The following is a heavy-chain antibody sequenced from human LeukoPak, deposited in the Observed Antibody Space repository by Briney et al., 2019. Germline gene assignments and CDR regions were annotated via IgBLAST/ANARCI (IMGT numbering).Heavy chain of an antibody. V-gene: IGHV1-24*01. D-gene: IGHD5-18*01. J-gene: IGHJ4*02. CDR2: FDPEDGET. CDR3: ATGRYRYGLFDY. Sequence: ASVKVSCKVSGYTLTELSMHWVRQAPGKGLEWMGGFDPEDGETIYAQKFQGRVTMTEDTSTDTAYMELSSLRSEDTAVYYCATGRYRYGLFDYWGQGTLVTVSS. CDR1: GYTLTELS.